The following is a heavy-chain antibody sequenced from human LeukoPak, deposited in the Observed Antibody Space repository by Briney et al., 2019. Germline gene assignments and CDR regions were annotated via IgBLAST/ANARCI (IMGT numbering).Heavy chain of an antibody. CDR1: GFTFRTYA. CDR2: ISGTGGST. D-gene: IGHD2-15*01. Sequence: GGSLRLSCAASGFTFRTYAMSWVRQAPGKGLEWVSAISGTGGSTFYADSVKGRFTISRDNSKNTLFLQMNSLRADDMAVYYCAESSGAFPYYFDHWGQGTLVTVPS. J-gene: IGHJ4*02. V-gene: IGHV3-23*01. CDR3: AESSGAFPYYFDH.